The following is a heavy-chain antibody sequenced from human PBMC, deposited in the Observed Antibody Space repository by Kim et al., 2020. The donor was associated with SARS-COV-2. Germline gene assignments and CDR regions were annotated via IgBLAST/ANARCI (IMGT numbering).Heavy chain of an antibody. CDR3: ARAPQYYDILTGYPLDWYFDL. D-gene: IGHD3-9*01. J-gene: IGHJ2*01. Sequence: SVKVSCKASGGTFSSYAISWVRQAPGQGLEWMGRIIPILGIANYAQKFQGRVTITADKSTSTAYMELSSLRSEDTAVYYCARAPQYYDILTGYPLDWYFDLWGRGTLVTVSS. V-gene: IGHV1-69*04. CDR1: GGTFSSYA. CDR2: IIPILGIA.